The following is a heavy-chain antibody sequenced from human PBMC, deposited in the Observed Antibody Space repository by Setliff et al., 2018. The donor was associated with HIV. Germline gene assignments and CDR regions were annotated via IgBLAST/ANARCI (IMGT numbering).Heavy chain of an antibody. V-gene: IGHV3-23*01. J-gene: IGHJ4*01. CDR3: ARDKWASGFDF. Sequence: GGSLRLSCTTSGFTFGDYGLNWVRQAPGKGLEWVSLMSGINDNKYYGDSVKGRFTISRDNSKNTLSLQMDILRAEDTAVYFCARDKWASGFDFWGHGTLVTVSS. CDR2: MSGINDNK. D-gene: IGHD1-26*01. CDR1: GFTFGDYG.